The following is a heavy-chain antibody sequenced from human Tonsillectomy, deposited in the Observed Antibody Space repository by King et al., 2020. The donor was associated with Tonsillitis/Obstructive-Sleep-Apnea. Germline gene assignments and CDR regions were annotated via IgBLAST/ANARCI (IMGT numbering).Heavy chain of an antibody. CDR1: RFTFSSYA. D-gene: IGHD2-15*01. CDR2: ISYDGGNK. CDR3: AREDGYCSGGSCYSKAFDI. V-gene: IGHV3-30*01. Sequence: QLVQSGGGVVQPGRSLRRSCAASRFTFSSYAMHWVRQVPGKGLEWVAVISYDGGNKYYADSVKGRFTISRDNSKNTLYLQMNSLRAEDTAVYYCAREDGYCSGGSCYSKAFDIWGQGTMVTVSS. J-gene: IGHJ3*02.